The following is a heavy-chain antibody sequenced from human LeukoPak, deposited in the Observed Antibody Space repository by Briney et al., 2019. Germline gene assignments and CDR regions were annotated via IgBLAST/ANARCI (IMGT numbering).Heavy chain of an antibody. D-gene: IGHD7-27*01. Sequence: SETLSLTCTVSGGSISSSSYYWGWIRQPPGKGLEWIGSIYYSGSTYYNPSLKSRVTISVDTSKNQFSLKLSSVTAADTAVYYCARGGAVLGIGYYYYYMDVWGKGTTVTVSS. CDR3: ARGGAVLGIGYYYYYMDV. CDR1: GGSISSSSYY. V-gene: IGHV4-39*01. J-gene: IGHJ6*03. CDR2: IYYSGST.